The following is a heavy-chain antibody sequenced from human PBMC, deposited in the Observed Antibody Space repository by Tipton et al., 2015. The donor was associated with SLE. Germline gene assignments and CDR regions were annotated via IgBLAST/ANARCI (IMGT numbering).Heavy chain of an antibody. V-gene: IGHV3-49*04. CDR2: IRSKAYGGTT. CDR3: TRDSTYYYDSSGYYYYYYYYRDV. CDR1: GFTFGDYA. Sequence: SLRLSCTASGFTFGDYAMSWVRQAPGKGLEWVGFIRSKAYGGTTEYAASVKGRFTIPRDDSKSIAYLQMNSLKTEDTAVYYCTRDSTYYYDSSGYYYYYYYYRDVWGKGTTVTVSS. J-gene: IGHJ6*03. D-gene: IGHD3-22*01.